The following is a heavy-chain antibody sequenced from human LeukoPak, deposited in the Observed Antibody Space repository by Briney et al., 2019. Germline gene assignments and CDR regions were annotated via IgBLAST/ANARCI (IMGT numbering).Heavy chain of an antibody. J-gene: IGHJ2*01. CDR1: GGSISSYY. V-gene: IGHV4-59*01. CDR3: ARDQGTYYYGSGSFDL. Sequence: PSETLSLTCTVSGGSISSYYWSWIRQPPGKGLEWIGYTYYSGSTNYNPSLKSRVTISVDTSKNQFSLKLSSVTAADTAVYYCARDQGTYYYGSGSFDLWGRGTLVTVSS. CDR2: TYYSGST. D-gene: IGHD3-10*01.